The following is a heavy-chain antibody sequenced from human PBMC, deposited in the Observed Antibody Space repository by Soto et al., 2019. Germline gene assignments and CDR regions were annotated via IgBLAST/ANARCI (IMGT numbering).Heavy chain of an antibody. CDR1: GFTFSSYA. V-gene: IGHV3-30-3*01. Sequence: PGGSLRLSCAASGFTFSSYAMHWVRQAPGKGLEWVAVISYDGSNKYYADSVKGRFTISRDNSKNTLYLQMNSLRAEDTAVYHCTRDFIAAAGTNWFDPWGQGTLVTVSS. J-gene: IGHJ5*02. CDR2: ISYDGSNK. D-gene: IGHD6-13*01. CDR3: TRDFIAAAGTNWFDP.